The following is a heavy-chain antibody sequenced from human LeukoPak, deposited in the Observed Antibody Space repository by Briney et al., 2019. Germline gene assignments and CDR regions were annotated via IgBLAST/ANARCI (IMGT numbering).Heavy chain of an antibody. CDR2: IIPIFGTA. J-gene: IGHJ6*03. CDR3: ARGNLSDSSGYYYPYYYYYMDF. Sequence: SVKVSCKASGGTFSSYAISWVRQAPGQGLEWMGRIIPIFGTANYAQKFQGRVTITTDESTSTAYIELSSLRSEDTDVYYCARGNLSDSSGYYYPYYYYYMDFWGKGTTVTVFS. V-gene: IGHV1-69*05. D-gene: IGHD3-22*01. CDR1: GGTFSSYA.